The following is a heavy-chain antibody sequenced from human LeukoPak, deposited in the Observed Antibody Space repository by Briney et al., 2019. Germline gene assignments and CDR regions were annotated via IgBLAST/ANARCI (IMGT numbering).Heavy chain of an antibody. CDR3: AKISTPIPAAGAMDN. CDR2: ISGGGGGT. D-gene: IGHD6-13*01. J-gene: IGHJ4*02. Sequence: GGSLRLSCAASEFTFTSYELNWVRQAPGQGLEWVSSISGGGGGTYYANSVKGRFTISRDNSKSTLYLQMNGLRAEDTAVYYCAKISTPIPAAGAMDNWGQGTLVTVSS. V-gene: IGHV3-23*01. CDR1: EFTFTSYE.